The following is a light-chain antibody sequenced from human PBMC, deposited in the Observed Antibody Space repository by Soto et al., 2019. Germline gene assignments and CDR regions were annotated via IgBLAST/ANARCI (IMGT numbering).Light chain of an antibody. Sequence: ENVLTQSPGTLSLSPGERATLSCRASQSVSSSYLAWYQHKPGQAPRFLIYGASTRATGIPDRFSGSGSGTDFTLTVSRLEPEDFAVYYCQQYHWAPDTFGQGTRLEIK. CDR3: QQYHWAPDT. J-gene: IGKJ5*01. CDR1: QSVSSSY. CDR2: GAS. V-gene: IGKV3-20*01.